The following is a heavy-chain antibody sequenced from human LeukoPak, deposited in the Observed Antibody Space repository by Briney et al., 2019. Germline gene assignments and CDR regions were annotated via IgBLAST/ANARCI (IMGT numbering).Heavy chain of an antibody. V-gene: IGHV1-69*04. Sequence: GASVKVSCKASGGTFSSYAISWVRRAPGQGLEWMGRIIPILGIANYAQKFQGRVTITADKSTSTAYMELSSLRSEDTAVYYCARVGPLLLWFGEPHSYYFDYWGQGTLVTVSS. CDR2: IIPILGIA. CDR3: ARVGPLLLWFGEPHSYYFDY. J-gene: IGHJ4*02. D-gene: IGHD3-10*01. CDR1: GGTFSSYA.